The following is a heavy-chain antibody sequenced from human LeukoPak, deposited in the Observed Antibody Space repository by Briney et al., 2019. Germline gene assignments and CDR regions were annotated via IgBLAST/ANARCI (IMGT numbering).Heavy chain of an antibody. CDR1: GFTFSSYA. CDR2: ISSNGGST. CDR3: ARSRQAYYYYGMDV. Sequence: GGSLRLSRAASGFTFSSYAMHWVRQAPGKGLESVSAISSNGGSTYYANSVKGRFTISRDNSKNTLYLQMGSLRAEDMAVYYCARSRQAYYYYGMDVWGQGTTVTVSS. D-gene: IGHD2-2*01. J-gene: IGHJ6*02. V-gene: IGHV3-64*01.